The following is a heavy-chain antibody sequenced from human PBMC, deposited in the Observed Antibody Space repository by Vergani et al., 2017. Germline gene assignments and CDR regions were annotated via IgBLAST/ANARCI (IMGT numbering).Heavy chain of an antibody. D-gene: IGHD3-22*01. CDR1: GFTFSSYS. Sequence: EVQLVESGGGLVKPGGSLRLSCAASGFTFSSYSMNWVRQAPGKGLEWVSSISSSSSYIYYADSVKGRFTISRDNAKNSLYLQMNSLRAEDTAVYYCAIDVGYYDSSGYLDAFDIWGQGTMVTVSS. J-gene: IGHJ3*02. CDR3: AIDVGYYDSSGYLDAFDI. CDR2: ISSSSSYI. V-gene: IGHV3-21*01.